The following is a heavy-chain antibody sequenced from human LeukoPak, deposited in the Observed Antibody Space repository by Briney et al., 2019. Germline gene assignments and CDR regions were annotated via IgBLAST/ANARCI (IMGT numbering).Heavy chain of an antibody. Sequence: SETLSLTCTVSGGSISSYYWSWIRQPPGKGLEWIGYIYYSGSTNYNPSLKSRVTISVDTSKNQFSLKLSSVTAADTAVYYCARETVTPGSYHYYYMDVWGKGTTVTVSS. CDR3: ARETVTPGSYHYYYMDV. J-gene: IGHJ6*03. D-gene: IGHD4-11*01. CDR1: GGSISSYY. V-gene: IGHV4-59*01. CDR2: IYYSGST.